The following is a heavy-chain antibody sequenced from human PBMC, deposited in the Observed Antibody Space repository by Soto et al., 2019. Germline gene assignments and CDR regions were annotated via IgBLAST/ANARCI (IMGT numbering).Heavy chain of an antibody. CDR1: GFTFSSYG. Sequence: RRLSCAASGFTFSSYGMHWVRQAPGKGLEWVAVISYDGSNKYYADSVKGRFTISRDNYKNTLYLQMNSLRAEDTAVYYCARRFYSGSALYYYGMDVWGQGNTVTVSS. J-gene: IGHJ6*02. CDR3: ARRFYSGSALYYYGMDV. D-gene: IGHD1-26*01. CDR2: ISYDGSNK. V-gene: IGHV3-30*03.